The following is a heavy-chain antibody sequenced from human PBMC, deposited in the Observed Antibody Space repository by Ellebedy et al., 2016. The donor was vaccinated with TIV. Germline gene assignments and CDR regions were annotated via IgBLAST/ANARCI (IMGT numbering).Heavy chain of an antibody. CDR3: ARGEDV. CDR2: IIPSYGTP. CDR1: AGTFRNDP. V-gene: IGHV1-69*13. J-gene: IGHJ6*02. Sequence: SVKVSXNASAGTFRNDPISWVRQAPGQGLEWMGGIIPSYGTPNYAPKFQGRVSITADQSPNTAYMELISLTPEDTAIYYCARGEDVWGPGTTVTGSS.